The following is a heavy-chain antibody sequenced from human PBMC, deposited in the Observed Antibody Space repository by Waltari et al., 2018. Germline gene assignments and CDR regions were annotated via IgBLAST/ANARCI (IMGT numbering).Heavy chain of an antibody. D-gene: IGHD4-17*01. J-gene: IGHJ4*02. CDR2: IYYDGGT. V-gene: IGHV4-30-4*08. Sequence: QVHLQEMGPGLVKPSQTLSLTCAVSGTSISSKKHPWNWIRQPPGKGLEWIGSIYYDGGTKYTPSLESRVTISIDTSKNQFSLKLSSVTAADTAVYFCARWDQDYFSFFFDYWGRGTLVTVSS. CDR1: GTSISSKKHP. CDR3: ARWDQDYFSFFFDY.